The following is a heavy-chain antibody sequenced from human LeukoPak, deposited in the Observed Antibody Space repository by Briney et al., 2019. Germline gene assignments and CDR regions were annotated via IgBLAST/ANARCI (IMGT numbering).Heavy chain of an antibody. V-gene: IGHV4-34*01. Sequence: SETLSLTCAVYGGSFSGYYWSWIRQPPGKGLEWIGEINHSGSTNYNPSLKSRVTISVDTSKNQFSLKLSSVTAADTAVYYCARGPGSLYSYGYGYWGQGTLATVSS. J-gene: IGHJ4*02. CDR3: ARGPGSLYSYGYGY. CDR1: GGSFSGYY. CDR2: INHSGST. D-gene: IGHD5-18*01.